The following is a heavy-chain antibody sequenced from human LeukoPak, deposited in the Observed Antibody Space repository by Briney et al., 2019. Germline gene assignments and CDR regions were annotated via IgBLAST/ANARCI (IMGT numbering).Heavy chain of an antibody. Sequence: TASETLSLTCTVSGGSISSYYWSWIRQPPGKGLEWIGYIYYSGSTNYNPSLKSRVTISVDTSKNQFSLKLTSVTAADTAVYYCARDLVVTSWQQWAFDIWGQGTMVTVSS. CDR2: IYYSGST. CDR3: ARDLVVTSWQQWAFDI. V-gene: IGHV4-59*01. D-gene: IGHD2-2*01. J-gene: IGHJ3*02. CDR1: GGSISSYY.